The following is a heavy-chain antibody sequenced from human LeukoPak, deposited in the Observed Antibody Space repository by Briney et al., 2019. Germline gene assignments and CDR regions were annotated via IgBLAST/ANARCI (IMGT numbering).Heavy chain of an antibody. CDR1: RFLFRTLY. Sequence: PGGSLRLSYAVSRFLFRTLYTLWLRQAPGKGLEFVSAISSNGGSTFYADSVKGRFTISRDNSKDTLYLQMSSLRPEDTAVYYCEKSPFRGVYFISDYGGQGTLVTVTS. CDR3: EKSPFRGVYFISDY. D-gene: IGHD2/OR15-2a*01. V-gene: IGHV3-64D*09. CDR2: ISSNGGST. J-gene: IGHJ4*02.